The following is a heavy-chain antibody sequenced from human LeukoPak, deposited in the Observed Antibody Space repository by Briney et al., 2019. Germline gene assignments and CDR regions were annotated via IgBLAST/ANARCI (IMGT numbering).Heavy chain of an antibody. V-gene: IGHV3-66*01. CDR1: GFTVSSNY. D-gene: IGHD4-17*01. J-gene: IGHJ4*02. CDR2: IYRDGST. CDR3: ARLSVTTWYYFDY. Sequence: GGSLRLSCAASGFTVSSNYTSWVRQAPGKGLEWVSVIYRDGSTYYADSVKGRFTISRDNSKNTLYLQMNGLRAEDTAVYYCARLSVTTWYYFDYWGQGTLVTVSS.